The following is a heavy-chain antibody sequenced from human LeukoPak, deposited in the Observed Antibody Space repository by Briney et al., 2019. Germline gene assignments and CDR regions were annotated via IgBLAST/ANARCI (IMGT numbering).Heavy chain of an antibody. D-gene: IGHD3-22*01. CDR3: GKHDSSSYY. V-gene: IGHV3-30*02. Sequence: GGSLRLSCAASGFIFSTYGMHWVRQAPGKGLEWVAFLRPDGTDHHYADSVQGRFTISRDNSKSTLFLQMNSLRAEDTAVYYCGKHDSSSYYWGQGTLVTVSS. CDR1: GFIFSTYG. CDR2: LRPDGTDH. J-gene: IGHJ4*02.